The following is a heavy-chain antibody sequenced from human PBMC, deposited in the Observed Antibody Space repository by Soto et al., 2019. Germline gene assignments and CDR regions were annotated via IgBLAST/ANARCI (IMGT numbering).Heavy chain of an antibody. CDR2: IYYSGNT. J-gene: IGHJ4*02. Sequence: QVQLQESGPGLVKPSETLSLTCTVSGGSISSYYWSWIRQPPGKGLEWIGYIYYSGNTNYNPSPKSRVTMSVDTSRNQCSLKLSSVTAADTAVYYCARCGGSYYCHFDYWGQGTLVTVSS. D-gene: IGHD1-26*01. CDR3: ARCGGSYYCHFDY. V-gene: IGHV4-59*12. CDR1: GGSISSYY.